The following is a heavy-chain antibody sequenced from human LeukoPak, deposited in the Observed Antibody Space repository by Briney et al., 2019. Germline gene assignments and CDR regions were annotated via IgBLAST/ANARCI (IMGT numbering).Heavy chain of an antibody. J-gene: IGHJ6*03. V-gene: IGHV1-24*01. CDR1: GYTLTGLS. D-gene: IGHD3-3*01. CDR3: AKEGGPKYYDFWSGFSTTFYMDV. CDR2: FDPESGET. Sequence: ASVKVSCKVSGYTLTGLSMHWVRQAPGKGLEWMGTFDPESGETIYAQKFQGRVTMTEDTSTDTAYMELSSLRAEDTAVYYCAKEGGPKYYDFWSGFSTTFYMDVWGKGTTVTVSS.